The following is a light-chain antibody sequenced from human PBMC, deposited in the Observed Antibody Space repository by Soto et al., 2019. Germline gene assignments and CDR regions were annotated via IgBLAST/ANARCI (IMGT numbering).Light chain of an antibody. J-gene: IGKJ1*01. CDR2: DAS. V-gene: IGKV3-15*01. CDR1: QSVSSN. CDR3: QQYNNWPST. Sequence: EIVMTQSPATLSVSPGERATLSCRASQSVSSNVAWYQQRPGQAPRLLIYDASTRATDIPARFSGSGSGTEFTLTISNLQSEDFVVYYCQQYNNWPSTFGQGTKVDIK.